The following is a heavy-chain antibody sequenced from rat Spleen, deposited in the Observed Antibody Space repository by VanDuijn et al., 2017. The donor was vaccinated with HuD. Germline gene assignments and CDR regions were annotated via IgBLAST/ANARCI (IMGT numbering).Heavy chain of an antibody. CDR1: GFTFSDYY. CDR2: VTPSGITT. D-gene: IGHD1-4*01. CDR3: ATAGTRISRFAY. J-gene: IGHJ3*01. V-gene: IGHV5-25*01. Sequence: EVQLVESDGGLVQPGRSLKLSCAASGFTFSDYYMAWVRQAPTKGLEGVAAVTPSGITTDYRDSVKGRFTISRENAESTLYLQMDSLRSEDTATYYCATAGTRISRFAYWGQGTLVTVSS.